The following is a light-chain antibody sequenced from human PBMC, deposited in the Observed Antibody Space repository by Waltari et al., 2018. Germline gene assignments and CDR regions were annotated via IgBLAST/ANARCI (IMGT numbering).Light chain of an antibody. CDR2: DVY. Sequence: QSALTQPRSVSGSPGQSVTISCTGTSSDVGAYDSVSWYHKHPGKAPKLMIYDVYKRPSGAPDRFSGSKSGNTASLTISGLQAEDEADYYCCSRRATYMGVFGGGTKLTVL. V-gene: IGLV2-11*01. CDR1: SSDVGAYDS. J-gene: IGLJ3*02. CDR3: CSRRATYMGV.